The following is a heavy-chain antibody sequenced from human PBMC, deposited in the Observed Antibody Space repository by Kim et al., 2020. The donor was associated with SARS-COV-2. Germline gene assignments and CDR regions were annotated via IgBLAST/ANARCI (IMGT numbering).Heavy chain of an antibody. J-gene: IGHJ4*02. CDR3: ARFDTFDY. V-gene: IGHV3-74*01. Sequence: GGSLRLSCAASGFTFSTYWMFWVRQAPGKGLVWVSRIHSDGTTTHYADSVKGRFTISRDNAKNTLYLQMNSLRAEDTAVYYCARFDTFDYWGQGTLVTVS. D-gene: IGHD3-16*01. CDR2: IHSDGTTT. CDR1: GFTFSTYW.